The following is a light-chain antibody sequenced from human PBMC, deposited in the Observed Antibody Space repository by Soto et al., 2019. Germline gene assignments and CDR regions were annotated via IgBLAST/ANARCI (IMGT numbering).Light chain of an antibody. J-gene: IGLJ3*02. Sequence: QSVLTQPPSVSGAPGQRVTISCTGSSFNIGAGYDVHWYQQLPVTAPKLLIYGNSNRPSGVPDRFSGSKSGTSASLAITGLQAEDEADYYCQSYDSSLSGWVFGGGTKLTVL. CDR1: SFNIGAGYD. V-gene: IGLV1-40*01. CDR2: GNS. CDR3: QSYDSSLSGWV.